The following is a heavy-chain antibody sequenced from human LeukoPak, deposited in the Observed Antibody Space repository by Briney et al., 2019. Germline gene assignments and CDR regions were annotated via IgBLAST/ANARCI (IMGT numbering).Heavy chain of an antibody. D-gene: IGHD2-15*01. Sequence: ASVKVSCKASGYTFTSYDINWVRQATGQGLESMRWTNPNSGNTGYAQKFQARVSMTRNTSISTAYMELSSLRSEDTAVYYCTRGLVVLSATSWAFDIWGHGTMVTVSS. V-gene: IGHV1-8*01. CDR3: TRGLVVLSATSWAFDI. J-gene: IGHJ3*02. CDR1: GYTFTSYD. CDR2: TNPNSGNT.